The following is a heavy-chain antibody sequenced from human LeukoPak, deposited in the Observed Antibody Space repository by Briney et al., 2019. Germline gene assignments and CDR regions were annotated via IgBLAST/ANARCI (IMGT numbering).Heavy chain of an antibody. CDR3: ATDGSNGYSTGFDY. CDR1: GYTLTELS. J-gene: IGHJ4*02. CDR2: FDPEDGET. D-gene: IGHD2-15*01. V-gene: IGHV1-24*01. Sequence: ASVKVSCKVSGYTLTELSMHWVRQAPGKGLEWMGGFDPEDGETIYAQKFQGRVTMTEDTSTDTAYMELSSLRSEDTAVYYCATDGSNGYSTGFDYWGQGTLVTVS.